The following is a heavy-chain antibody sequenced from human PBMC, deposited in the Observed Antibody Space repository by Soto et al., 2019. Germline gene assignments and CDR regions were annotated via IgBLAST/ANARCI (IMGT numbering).Heavy chain of an antibody. V-gene: IGHV3-23*01. J-gene: IGHJ4*01. CDR3: ARDRDRIVVAGTLSY. CDR2: IDGSGAGT. Sequence: EVQLLESGGGLVQPGGSLRLSCSASGFTFNNYVMNWVRQAPGKGLEWVSGIDGSGAGTYYADSVKGRFTISRENSKNTLYLQMNSVRAEDTAVYYCARDRDRIVVAGTLSYWGQGTLVTVSS. D-gene: IGHD6-19*01. CDR1: GFTFNNYV.